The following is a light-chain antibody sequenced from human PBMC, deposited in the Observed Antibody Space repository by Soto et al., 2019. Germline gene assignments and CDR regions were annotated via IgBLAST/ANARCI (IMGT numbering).Light chain of an antibody. Sequence: QSALTQPASVSGSPGQSITISCTGTSSDIGGYDYVSWYQQHPGIAPKLMIYEVSNRPSGVSNRFSGSKSGNTASLTISGLQAEDEADYYCTSYTSSTTNYVFGSGTKLTVL. CDR3: TSYTSSTTNYV. CDR2: EVS. CDR1: SSDIGGYDY. J-gene: IGLJ1*01. V-gene: IGLV2-14*01.